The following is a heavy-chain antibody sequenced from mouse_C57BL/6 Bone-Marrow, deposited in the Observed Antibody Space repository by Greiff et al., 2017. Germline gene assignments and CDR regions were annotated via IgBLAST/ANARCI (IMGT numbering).Heavy chain of an antibody. Sequence: EVQLQQSGPELVKPGASVKMSCKASGYTFTDYYMNWVKQSHGKSLEWIGYIYPNNGGNGYNQKFKGKATLTVEKSSSTAYMELRSLTSEDSAFYYCERYWCGSSPYYYAMDYWGQGTSVTVSS. CDR3: ERYWCGSSPYYYAMDY. V-gene: IGHV1-34*01. J-gene: IGHJ4*01. D-gene: IGHD1-1*01. CDR1: GYTFTDYY. CDR2: IYPNNGGN.